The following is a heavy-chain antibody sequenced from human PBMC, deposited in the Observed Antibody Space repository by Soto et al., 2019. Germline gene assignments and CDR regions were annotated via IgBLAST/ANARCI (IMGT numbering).Heavy chain of an antibody. CDR2: IYYSGST. Sequence: SETLSLTCTVSGGSVSSGSYYWSWIRQPPGKGLEWIGYIYYSGSTNYNPSLKSRVTISVDTSKNQFSLKLSSVTAADTAVYYCARGGVTLLSFDYWGQGTLVTVSS. CDR3: ARGGVTLLSFDY. CDR1: GGSVSSGSYY. V-gene: IGHV4-61*01. D-gene: IGHD2-21*02. J-gene: IGHJ4*02.